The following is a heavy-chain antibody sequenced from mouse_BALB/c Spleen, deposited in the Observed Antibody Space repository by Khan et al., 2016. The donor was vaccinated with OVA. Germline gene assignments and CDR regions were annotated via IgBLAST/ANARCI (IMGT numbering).Heavy chain of an antibody. CDR1: GYTFTNYG. Sequence: QIQFVQSGPELKKPGETVKISCKASGYTFTNYGMNWVKQAPGRGLKWMGWINTYTGEPTYTDDFKRRFVFSLEPSASTAYLQINNLTTEDTATYVCERTRYFSYVMGYWGQGTSVTVSS. CDR2: INTYTGEP. J-gene: IGHJ4*01. CDR3: ERTRYFSYVMGY. V-gene: IGHV9-3-1*01.